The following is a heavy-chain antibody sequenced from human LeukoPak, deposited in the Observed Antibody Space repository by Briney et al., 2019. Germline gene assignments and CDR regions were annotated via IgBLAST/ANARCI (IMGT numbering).Heavy chain of an antibody. Sequence: ASVKVSCKASGYTFTSYGISWGRQAPGQGLEWMGWISAYNGNTNYAQKLQGRVTMTTDTSTSTAYMELRSLRSDDTAVYYCARYLGYCSSTSCYTLGYFDYWGQGTLVTVSS. J-gene: IGHJ4*02. CDR2: ISAYNGNT. V-gene: IGHV1-18*01. CDR3: ARYLGYCSSTSCYTLGYFDY. CDR1: GYTFTSYG. D-gene: IGHD2-2*02.